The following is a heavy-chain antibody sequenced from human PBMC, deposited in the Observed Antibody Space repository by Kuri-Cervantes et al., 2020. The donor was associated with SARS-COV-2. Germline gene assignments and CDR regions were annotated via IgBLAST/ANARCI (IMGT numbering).Heavy chain of an antibody. J-gene: IGHJ4*02. CDR2: IWYDGSNK. CDR3: ARETDYGGNSGVY. V-gene: IGHV3-33*01. Sequence: GESLKISCAASGFTFSSYGMHWVRQAPGKGLEWVAVIWYDGSNKYYADSVKGRFTISRDNSKNTLYLQMNSLRAEDTAVYYCARETDYGGNSGVYWGQGTLVTVSS. D-gene: IGHD4-23*01. CDR1: GFTFSSYG.